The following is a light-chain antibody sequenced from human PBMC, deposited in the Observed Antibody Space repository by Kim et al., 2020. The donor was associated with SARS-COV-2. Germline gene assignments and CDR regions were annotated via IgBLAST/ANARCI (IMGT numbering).Light chain of an antibody. J-gene: IGKJ4*01. CDR2: AAS. CDR3: QQSHTAPLLT. CDR1: QNINSY. V-gene: IGKV1-39*01. Sequence: SGGDGVTITCRASQNINSYLNWYQQKPGKAPKLLIYAASTLQSGVPSRFSGSGSGTDFTLTINSLQTEDFATYYCQQSHTAPLLTFGGGTKVDIK.